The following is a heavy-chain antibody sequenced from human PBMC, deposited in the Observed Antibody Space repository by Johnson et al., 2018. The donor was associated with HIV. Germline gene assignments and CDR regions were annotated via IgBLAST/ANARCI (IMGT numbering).Heavy chain of an antibody. J-gene: IGHJ3*02. Sequence: VQLVESGGGLVQPGRSLRLSCAASGFTFDDYGMSWVRQAPGKGLEWVSGISGSGGSTYYADSVKGRFTISRDNSKNTLYLQMTSLRAEDTAVFYCASTGSGSDDAFDIWGQGTMVTVSS. CDR1: GFTFDDYG. V-gene: IGHV3-23*04. D-gene: IGHD3-10*01. CDR2: ISGSGGST. CDR3: ASTGSGSDDAFDI.